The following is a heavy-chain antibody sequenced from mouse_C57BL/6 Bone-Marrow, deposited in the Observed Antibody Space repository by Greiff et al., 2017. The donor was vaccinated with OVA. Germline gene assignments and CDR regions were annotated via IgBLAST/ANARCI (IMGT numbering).Heavy chain of an antibody. Sequence: EVQLQQSVAELVRPGASVKLSCTASGFNIKNTYIHWVKQRPEQGLEWIGGILPASGSTKYAPKFQGKATITADTSSNTAYLQLSSLTPENTDIDICSRGVVASSDHWGQGPSVTLSS. J-gene: IGHJ4*01. V-gene: IGHV14-3*01. CDR2: ILPASGST. D-gene: IGHD6-2*01. CDR3: SRGVVASSDH. CDR1: GFNIKNTY.